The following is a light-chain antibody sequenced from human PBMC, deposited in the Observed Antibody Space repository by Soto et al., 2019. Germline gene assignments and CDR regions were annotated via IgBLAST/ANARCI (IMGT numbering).Light chain of an antibody. J-gene: IGLJ2*01. CDR2: DVS. CDR3: SSYATSTTVL. CDR1: SSDVGGYNY. V-gene: IGLV2-14*03. Sequence: QSALTQPASVSGSPGQSITISCTGTSSDVGGYNYVSWYQQHPGRAPQLMIYDVSNRPSGVSNRFSGSRSGNTASLTISGLQAEDEADYYCSSYATSTTVLFGGGTMLTVL.